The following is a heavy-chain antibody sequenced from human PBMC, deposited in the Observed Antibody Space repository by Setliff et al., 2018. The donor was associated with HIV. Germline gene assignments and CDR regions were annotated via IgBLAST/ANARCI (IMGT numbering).Heavy chain of an antibody. Sequence: SETLSLTCTVSGGSIGSGGYYWGWIRQPPGKGLQCIGSIYYSGSTYYNPSLKSRATVSVDTSKNQFSLNLNSVTATDTAVYYCARARIVLMVYAPATYYMDVWGKGTTVTVSS. CDR2: IYYSGST. V-gene: IGHV4-39*01. CDR3: ARARIVLMVYAPATYYMDV. D-gene: IGHD2-8*01. J-gene: IGHJ6*03. CDR1: GGSIGSGGYY.